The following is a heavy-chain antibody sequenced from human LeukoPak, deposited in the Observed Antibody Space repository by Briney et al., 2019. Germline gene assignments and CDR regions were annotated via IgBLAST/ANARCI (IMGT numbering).Heavy chain of an antibody. CDR3: ARDSFGVNAFDI. J-gene: IGHJ3*02. CDR2: ISTTGST. CDR1: GDFSIHY. V-gene: IGHV4-4*07. D-gene: IGHD3-10*01. Sequence: SETLSLTCTVSGDFSIHYWTWIRQPAGKGLEWIGRISTTGSTNYNTSLKSRITMSVDTSKNQFSLKLSSVTAADTAVYYCARDSFGVNAFDIWGQGTMVTVSS.